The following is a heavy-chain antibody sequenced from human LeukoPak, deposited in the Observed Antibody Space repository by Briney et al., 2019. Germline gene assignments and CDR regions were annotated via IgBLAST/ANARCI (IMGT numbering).Heavy chain of an antibody. CDR3: AKDHKYRIAAAGRGWYFDY. CDR1: GFTFSSYG. D-gene: IGHD6-13*01. CDR2: IRYDGSNK. V-gene: IGHV3-30*02. J-gene: IGHJ4*02. Sequence: GGSLRLSCAASGFTFSSYGMHWVRQAPGKGLEWVAFIRYDGSNKYYADSVKGRFSISRDNSKNTLYLQMNSLRAEDTAVYYCAKDHKYRIAAAGRGWYFDYWGQGTLVTVSS.